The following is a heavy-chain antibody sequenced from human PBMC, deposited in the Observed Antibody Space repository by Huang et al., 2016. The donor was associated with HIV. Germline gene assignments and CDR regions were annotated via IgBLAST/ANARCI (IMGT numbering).Heavy chain of an antibody. J-gene: IGHJ6*03. CDR3: ARDGHDYYYFMDV. CDR1: GFTFSGFA. V-gene: IGHV3-30-3*01. CDR2: ISYDGNNK. Sequence: QVQLVESGGGVVQPGRSLRRSCAVSGFTFSGFAFYWVRQAPGKGVEWVALISYDGNNKRFGDSVKGRFTVSRDNSQNTLSLQMNSLRPEDTAVYYCARDGHDYYYFMDVWGKGTPVTVSS.